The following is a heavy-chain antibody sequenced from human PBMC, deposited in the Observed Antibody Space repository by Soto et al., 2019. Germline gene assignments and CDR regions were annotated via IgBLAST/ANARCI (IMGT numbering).Heavy chain of an antibody. CDR1: GGSISSYC. CDR2: IYYSGST. CDR3: ARTVAGTYYYYYMDV. V-gene: IGHV4-59*08. D-gene: IGHD6-19*01. Sequence: SETLSLTCTVSGGSISSYCWSWIRQPPGKGLEWIGYIYYSGSTNYNPSLKSRVTISEDTSKNQFSIKLSSVTAADTAVYYCARTVAGTYYYYYMDVWGKGTTVTVSS. J-gene: IGHJ6*03.